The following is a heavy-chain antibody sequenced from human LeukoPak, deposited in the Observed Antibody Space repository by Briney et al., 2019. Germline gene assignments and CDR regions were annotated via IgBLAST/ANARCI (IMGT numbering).Heavy chain of an antibody. CDR1: GLTFSSFA. Sequence: GGSLRLSCEASGLTFSSFAMHWVRKAPGKGLEWVAVISFDGSNQYYADSVKGRFTISRDNSKKTLYLQMSSLRAEDTAIYYCARGYAWYYFDYWGQGTLVTVSS. D-gene: IGHD5-12*01. V-gene: IGHV3-30*04. J-gene: IGHJ4*02. CDR2: ISFDGSNQ. CDR3: ARGYAWYYFDY.